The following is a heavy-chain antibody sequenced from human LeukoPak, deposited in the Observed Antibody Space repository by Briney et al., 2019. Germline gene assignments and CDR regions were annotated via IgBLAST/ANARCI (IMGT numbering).Heavy chain of an antibody. CDR1: GYTFTGYY. CDR2: INPNSGGT. V-gene: IGHV1-2*02. J-gene: IGHJ3*02. CDR3: ARASGRYSDAFDI. Sequence: ASVKVSCKASGYTFTGYYMHWERQAPGQGLEWMGWINPNSGGTNYAQNFQGRVTMTGDTSISTAYMELSRLRSDDTALYYCARASGRYSDAFDIWGQGTMVTVSS. D-gene: IGHD1-26*01.